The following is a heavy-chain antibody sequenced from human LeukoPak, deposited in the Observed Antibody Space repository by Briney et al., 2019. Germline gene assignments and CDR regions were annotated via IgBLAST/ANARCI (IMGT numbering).Heavy chain of an antibody. J-gene: IGHJ6*03. V-gene: IGHV3-7*01. D-gene: IGHD6-19*01. CDR2: VKQDGSEE. CDR3: ARDPVHSSGWFAVSYYYMDV. Sequence: GGSLRLSCAASGFTFSRHWMSWVRQAPGKGLEWVANVKQDGSEEFYVDSVKGRFTISRDNAKNSLYLQMNSLRAEDTAVYYCARDPVHSSGWFAVSYYYMDVWGKGTTVTVSS. CDR1: GFTFSRHW.